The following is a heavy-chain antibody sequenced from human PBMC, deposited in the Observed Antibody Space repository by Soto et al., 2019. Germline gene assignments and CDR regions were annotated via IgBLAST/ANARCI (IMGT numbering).Heavy chain of an antibody. CDR3: ARNRITMVRGVISPRFDY. D-gene: IGHD3-10*01. CDR2: MNPNSGNT. CDR1: GYTFTSYD. J-gene: IGHJ4*02. V-gene: IGHV1-8*01. Sequence: ASVKVSCKASGYTFTSYDINWVRQATGQGLEWMGWMNPNSGNTGYAQKFKGRVTMTRNTSISTAYMELSSLRSEDTAVFYCARNRITMVRGVISPRFDYWGQGTLVTVSS.